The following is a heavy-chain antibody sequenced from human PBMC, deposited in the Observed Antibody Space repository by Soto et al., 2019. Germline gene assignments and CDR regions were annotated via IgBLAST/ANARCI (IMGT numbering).Heavy chain of an antibody. CDR1: GYTFTGYY. CDR3: AREGATTPWYFDY. D-gene: IGHD1-26*01. V-gene: IGHV1-2*02. Sequence: ASVKVSCKASGYTFTGYYMHWVLQAPGQGLEWMGWINPNSGCTNYAQKFQGRVTMTRDTSTSTAYMELSSLRSEDTAVYYCAREGATTPWYFDYWGQGTLVTVSS. J-gene: IGHJ4*02. CDR2: INPNSGCT.